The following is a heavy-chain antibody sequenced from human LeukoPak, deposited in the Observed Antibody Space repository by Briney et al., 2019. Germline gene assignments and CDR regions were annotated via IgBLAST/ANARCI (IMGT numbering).Heavy chain of an antibody. J-gene: IGHJ4*02. V-gene: IGHV3-23*01. CDR3: ARDQAYDYVWGSNRYAY. D-gene: IGHD3-16*02. CDR2: IVSDGFKS. CDR1: GFTFTSYP. Sequence: AGGSLRLSCAASGFTFTSYPMNWVRQAPGKGLEWVATIVSDGFKSYYADSVKGRFAISRDNSQQTIYLQMNSLRAEDTAVYYCARDQAYDYVWGSNRYAYWGQGTLVTVSS.